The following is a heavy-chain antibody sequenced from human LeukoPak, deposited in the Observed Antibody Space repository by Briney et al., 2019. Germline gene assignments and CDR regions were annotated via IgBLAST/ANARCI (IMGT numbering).Heavy chain of an antibody. D-gene: IGHD2-2*02. V-gene: IGHV3-23*01. J-gene: IGHJ4*02. Sequence: PGGSLRLSCGASGFTFSSYAMSWVRQAPGKGLEWVSAISGSGGSTYYADSVKGRFTISRDSSKNTLYLQMNSLRAEDTAVYYCAGYNCSSTRCYTGGFDYWGQGTLVTVSS. CDR3: AGYNCSSTRCYTGGFDY. CDR1: GFTFSSYA. CDR2: ISGSGGST.